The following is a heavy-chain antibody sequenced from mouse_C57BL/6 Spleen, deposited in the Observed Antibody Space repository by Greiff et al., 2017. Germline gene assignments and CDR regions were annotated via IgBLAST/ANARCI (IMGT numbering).Heavy chain of an antibody. CDR2: IRNKANNHAT. CDR1: GFTFSDAW. D-gene: IGHD1-1*01. Sequence: EVKLMESGGGLVQPGGSMKLSCAASGFTFSDAWMDWVRQSPEKGLEWVAEIRNKANNHATYYAESVKGRFTISRDDSKSSVYLQMNSLRAEDTGIYYCTGSATVVATRAMDYWGQGTSVTVSS. CDR3: TGSATVVATRAMDY. J-gene: IGHJ4*01. V-gene: IGHV6-6*01.